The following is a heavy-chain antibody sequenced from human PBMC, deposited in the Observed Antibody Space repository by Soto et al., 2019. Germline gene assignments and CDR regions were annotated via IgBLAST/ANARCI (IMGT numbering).Heavy chain of an antibody. Sequence: ASVTVSCKVSGYTLTELSMHWVRQAPGKGLEWMGGFDPEDGETIYAQKFQGRVTMTEDTSTDTAYMELSSLRSEDTAVYYCATGGVLGYCSGGSCYSRHNWFDPWGQGTLVTVSS. CDR3: ATGGVLGYCSGGSCYSRHNWFDP. D-gene: IGHD2-15*01. CDR2: FDPEDGET. V-gene: IGHV1-24*01. J-gene: IGHJ5*02. CDR1: GYTLTELS.